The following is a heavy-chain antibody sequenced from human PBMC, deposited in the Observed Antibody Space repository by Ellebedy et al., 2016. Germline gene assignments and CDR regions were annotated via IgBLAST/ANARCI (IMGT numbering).Heavy chain of an antibody. V-gene: IGHV3-74*01. CDR1: GFTFSAHW. D-gene: IGHD5/OR15-5a*01. Sequence: HTGGSLRLSCAASGFTFSAHWMHWVRRAPGKGLMWVSRLTLHGAATSYAPSVKGRFPASRENAKNMVYLQMNSLTAEDTAVYYCVRGVNGPDYWGQGTQVTVSS. J-gene: IGHJ4*02. CDR2: LTLHGAAT. CDR3: VRGVNGPDY.